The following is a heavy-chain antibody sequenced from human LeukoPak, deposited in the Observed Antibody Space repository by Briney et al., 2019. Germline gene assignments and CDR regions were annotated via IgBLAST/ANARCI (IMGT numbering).Heavy chain of an antibody. CDR3: AKGEVMIRGVIIYFDY. Sequence: GGSLRLSCAASGFSFSNCAMNWVRQAPGKGLEWVSTIGGDSKDTYYADSVKGRFIISRDNSKNTLYLQMNSLRAEDTAVYSCAKGEVMIRGVIIYFDYWGQGTLVTVSS. J-gene: IGHJ4*02. CDR1: GFSFSNCA. V-gene: IGHV3-23*01. D-gene: IGHD3-10*01. CDR2: IGGDSKDT.